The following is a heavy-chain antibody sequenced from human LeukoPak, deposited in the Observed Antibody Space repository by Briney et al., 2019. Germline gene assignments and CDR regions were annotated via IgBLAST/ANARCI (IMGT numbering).Heavy chain of an antibody. CDR3: ARGGYSGYDKNFDY. CDR2: ISSSGSTI. Sequence: GGSLRLSCAASGFTFSSYEMNWVRQAAGEGLEGVSYISSSGSTIYYADSVKGRFTISRDNAKNSLYLQMNSLRAEDTAVYYCARGGYSGYDKNFDYWGQGTLVTVSS. J-gene: IGHJ4*02. CDR1: GFTFSSYE. D-gene: IGHD5-12*01. V-gene: IGHV3-48*03.